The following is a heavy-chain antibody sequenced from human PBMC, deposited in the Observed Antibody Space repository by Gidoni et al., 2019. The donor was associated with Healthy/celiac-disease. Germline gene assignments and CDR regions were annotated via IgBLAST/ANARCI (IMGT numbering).Heavy chain of an antibody. CDR1: GFTFSSDA. CDR2: IADDGSNK. J-gene: IGHJ4*02. Sequence: QVQLVESGGGVVQPGRSLRLSCAASGFTFSSDAMHWVRQAPGKGLELVAVIADDGSNKYYADSVKGRFTISRDNSKNTLYLQMNSLRAEDTAVYYCARELVVAGTYYFDYWGQGTLVTVSS. V-gene: IGHV3-30*01. CDR3: ARELVVAGTYYFDY. D-gene: IGHD6-19*01.